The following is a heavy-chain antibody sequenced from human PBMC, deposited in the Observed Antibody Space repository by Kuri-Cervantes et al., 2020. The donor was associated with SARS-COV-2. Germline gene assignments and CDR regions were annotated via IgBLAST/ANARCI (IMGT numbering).Heavy chain of an antibody. J-gene: IGHJ4*02. D-gene: IGHD2-21*01. Sequence: ASVKVSCKASGYTFTDYYMHWVRQAPGQGLEWMGWINPSGGGTRVAQKFQGSVTMTSDTSTSTVYMELRSLRSEDTAVYYCARSGDDYNLFDYWGQGTLVTVSS. CDR3: ARSGDDYNLFDY. CDR2: INPSGGGT. V-gene: IGHV1-46*01. CDR1: GYTFTDYY.